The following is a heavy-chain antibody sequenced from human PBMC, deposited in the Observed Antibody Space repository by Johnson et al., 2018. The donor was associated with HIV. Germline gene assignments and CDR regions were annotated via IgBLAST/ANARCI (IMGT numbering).Heavy chain of an antibody. Sequence: QVQLVESGGGVVRPGGSLRLSCAASGFIFSSYGMHWVRQAPGKGLEWVAFIWYDGSRKYYPDSVKGRFTISRVNSKNMLYLQMNSLRVEDTAVYYCVKEASRGTVTQAPDAFDIWGQGTVVTVSS. CDR2: IWYDGSRK. V-gene: IGHV3-30*02. J-gene: IGHJ3*02. CDR1: GFIFSSYG. CDR3: VKEASRGTVTQAPDAFDI. D-gene: IGHD4-17*01.